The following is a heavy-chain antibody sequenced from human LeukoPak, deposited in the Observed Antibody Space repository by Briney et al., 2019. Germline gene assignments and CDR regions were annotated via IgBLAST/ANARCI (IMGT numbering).Heavy chain of an antibody. D-gene: IGHD3-22*01. CDR1: GFTIGDYA. J-gene: IGHJ4*02. CDR3: TRDYYDSSGPDY. V-gene: IGHV3-49*04. Sequence: GGSLRLSCTASGFTIGDYAMSWVRQAPGKGLEWVGFIRSKAYGGTTEYAASVKGRFTISRDDSKSIAYLQMNSLKTEDTAVYYCTRDYYDSSGPDYWGQGTLVTVSS. CDR2: IRSKAYGGTT.